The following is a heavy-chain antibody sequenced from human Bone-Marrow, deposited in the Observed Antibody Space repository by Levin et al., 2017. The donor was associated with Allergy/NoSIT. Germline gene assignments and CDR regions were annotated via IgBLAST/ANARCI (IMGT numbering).Heavy chain of an antibody. J-gene: IGHJ4*02. CDR2: ISGSGDNT. CDR3: AKGPPFNWNYIDY. D-gene: IGHD1-20*01. V-gene: IGHV3-23*01. Sequence: PGGSLRLSCAASGFTFSSFAMTWVRQAPGKGLEWVSAISGSGDNTYYADSVKGRFTISRDNSKHTMYLQLNSLRAEDTAVYYCAKGPPFNWNYIDYWGQGTLVTVSS. CDR1: GFTFSSFA.